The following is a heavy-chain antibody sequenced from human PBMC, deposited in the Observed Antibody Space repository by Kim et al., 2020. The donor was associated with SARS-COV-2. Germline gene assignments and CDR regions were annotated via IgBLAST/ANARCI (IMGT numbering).Heavy chain of an antibody. V-gene: IGHV3-23*01. CDR3: ANGFGSAPQGEYFDY. D-gene: IGHD3-16*01. Sequence: DPVKGRFTISRDNSKNTLYLQMNRLRAEDTAVYYCANGFGSAPQGEYFDYWGQGTLVTVSS. J-gene: IGHJ4*02.